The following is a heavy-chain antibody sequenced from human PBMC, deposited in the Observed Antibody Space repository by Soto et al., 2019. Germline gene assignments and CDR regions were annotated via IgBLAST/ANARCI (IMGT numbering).Heavy chain of an antibody. D-gene: IGHD7-27*01. CDR3: ARDPRVLRTGDHDAFDI. CDR1: GYTFTGYY. Sequence: GASVKVSCKASGYTFTGYYMHWVRQAPGQGLEWMGWINPNSGGTNYAQKFQGWVTMTRDTSISTAYMELSRLRSDDTAVYYCARDPRVLRTGDHDAFDIWGQGTMVTVSS. V-gene: IGHV1-2*04. CDR2: INPNSGGT. J-gene: IGHJ3*02.